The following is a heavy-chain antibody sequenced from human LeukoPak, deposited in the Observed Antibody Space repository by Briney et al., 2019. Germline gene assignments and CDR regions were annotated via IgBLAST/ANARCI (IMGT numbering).Heavy chain of an antibody. V-gene: IGHV3-9*01. CDR1: GFTFDDYA. Sequence: QSGGSLRLSCAASGFTFDDYAMHWVRQAPGKGLEWVSGISWNSGSIGYADSVKGRFTISRDNAKNSLYLQMNSLRAEDTAVYYCAKQAGTVYSNFDYWGQGTLVTVSS. D-gene: IGHD4-11*01. J-gene: IGHJ4*02. CDR3: AKQAGTVYSNFDY. CDR2: ISWNSGSI.